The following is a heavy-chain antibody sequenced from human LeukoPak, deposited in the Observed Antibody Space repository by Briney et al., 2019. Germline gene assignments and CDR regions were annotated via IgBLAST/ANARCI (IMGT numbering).Heavy chain of an antibody. CDR1: GFTFSSYG. Sequence: GRSLRLSCAASGFTFSSYGMHWVRQAPGKGLEWVSGISGRSSSTYYAYSVKGRFTISRDNSKNTLYLQMNSLRVEDTAVYYCAKLNLAETNYWGQGTLVTVSS. J-gene: IGHJ4*02. CDR2: ISGRSSST. V-gene: IGHV3-23*01. CDR3: AKLNLAETNY. D-gene: IGHD1-14*01.